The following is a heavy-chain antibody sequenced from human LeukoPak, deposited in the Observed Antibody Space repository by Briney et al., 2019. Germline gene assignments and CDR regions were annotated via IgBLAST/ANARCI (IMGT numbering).Heavy chain of an antibody. D-gene: IGHD4-17*01. CDR1: GFTFSSYG. Sequence: GGSLRLSCAASGFTFSSYGMHWVRQAPGKGLEWVAVISYDGSNKYYADSVKGRLTISRGNSKNTLYLQMNSPRGEDTAVYYCARVTSTVTTGTDFDYWGQGTLVTVSS. V-gene: IGHV3-30*03. CDR3: ARVTSTVTTGTDFDY. CDR2: ISYDGSNK. J-gene: IGHJ4*02.